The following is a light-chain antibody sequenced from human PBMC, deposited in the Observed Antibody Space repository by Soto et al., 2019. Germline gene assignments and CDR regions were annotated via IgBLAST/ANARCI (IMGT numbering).Light chain of an antibody. CDR3: QQFQSYALT. J-gene: IGKJ4*01. Sequence: AIQLTQSPSSLSASVGDRVTITCRASQGISSALAWYQHKPGRAPRLLIYDASSLQSGVSSRFSGSGSGTDFTLTISSLQPEDFATYYCQQFQSYALTFGGGTKLAIK. V-gene: IGKV1-13*02. CDR2: DAS. CDR1: QGISSA.